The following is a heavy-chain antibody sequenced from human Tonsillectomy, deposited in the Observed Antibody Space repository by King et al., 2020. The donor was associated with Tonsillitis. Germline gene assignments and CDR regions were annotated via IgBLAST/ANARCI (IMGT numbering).Heavy chain of an antibody. J-gene: IGHJ4*02. D-gene: IGHD3-22*01. CDR3: ATYISGYYLAFDY. V-gene: IGHV3-30*02. Sequence: VQLVESGGGVVQPGGSLRLSCAASGFTFSSYGMHWVRQAPGKGLEWVAFIRYDGSNKYYADSVKGRFTISRDNSKNTLYLQMNSLRAEDTAVYYCATYISGYYLAFDYWGQGTLVTVSS. CDR1: GFTFSSYG. CDR2: IRYDGSNK.